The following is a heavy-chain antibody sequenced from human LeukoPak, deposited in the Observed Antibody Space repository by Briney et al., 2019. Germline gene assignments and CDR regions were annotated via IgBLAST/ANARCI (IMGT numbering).Heavy chain of an antibody. J-gene: IGHJ4*02. D-gene: IGHD3-10*01. CDR1: GYTLTELS. CDR3: ATGVLWVPFDY. V-gene: IGHV1-24*01. CDR2: FDPEDGET. Sequence: ASVKVSCKVSGYTLTELSMHWVRQAPGKGLEWMGGFDPEDGETIYAQKFQGRVTTTEDTSTDTAHMELSSLRSEDTAVYYCATGVLWVPFDYWGQGTLVTVSS.